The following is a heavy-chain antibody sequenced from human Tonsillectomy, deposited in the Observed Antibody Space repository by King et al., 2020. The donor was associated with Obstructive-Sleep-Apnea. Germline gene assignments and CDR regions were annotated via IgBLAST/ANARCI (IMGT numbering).Heavy chain of an antibody. CDR1: GGSISGSSFY. Sequence: QLQESGPGLVKPSETLSLTCTVSGGSISGSSFYWGWIRQPPGKGLEWIGNIYYGGSTYYNPSLKSRLTISVDTSKNQFSLRLNSVTAADTAVYYFAGESMSYWYFDLWGRGTLVTVSS. CDR2: IYYGGST. CDR3: AGESMSYWYFDL. J-gene: IGHJ2*01. V-gene: IGHV4-39*07.